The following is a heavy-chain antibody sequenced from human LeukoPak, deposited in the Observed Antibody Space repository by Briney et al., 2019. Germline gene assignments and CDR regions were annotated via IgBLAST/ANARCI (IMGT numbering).Heavy chain of an antibody. CDR2: INPSGGST. V-gene: IGHV1-46*01. CDR1: GYTFTSYY. D-gene: IGHD1-26*01. Sequence: ASVKVSCKASGYTFTSYYMHWVRQAPGQGLEWMGIINPSGGSTSYAQKFQGRVTMTRDTSTGTVYMELSSLRSEDTAVYYCARDRRGYSGSYFPYYGMDVWGQGTTVTVSS. CDR3: ARDRRGYSGSYFPYYGMDV. J-gene: IGHJ6*02.